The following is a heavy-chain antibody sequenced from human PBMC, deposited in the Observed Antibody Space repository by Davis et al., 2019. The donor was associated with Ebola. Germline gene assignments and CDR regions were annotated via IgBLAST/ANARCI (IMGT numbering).Heavy chain of an antibody. CDR1: GFVFRNYV. J-gene: IGHJ4*02. CDR2: ISGDSRTI. CDR3: ARHDDY. Sequence: GESLKISCAASGFVFRNYVMSWVRQAPGKGLEWLAYISGDSRTIDYADSVKGRFTVSRDYAKNSLYLQMNTLRDEDTAVYYCARHDDYWGQGTLVTVSS. V-gene: IGHV3-48*02.